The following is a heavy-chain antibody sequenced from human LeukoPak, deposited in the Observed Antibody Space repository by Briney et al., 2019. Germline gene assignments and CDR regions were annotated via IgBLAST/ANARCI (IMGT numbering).Heavy chain of an antibody. CDR3: ARGRYYDSSGYYYYYYGMDV. CDR2: IYYSGST. Sequence: SETLSLTCTVSGGSISSGGYYWSWIRQHPGKGLEWIGYIYYSGSTYYNPSLKSRVTISVDTSKNQFSLKLSSVTAADTAVYYCARGRYYDSSGYYYYYYGMDVWGQGTTVTVSS. D-gene: IGHD3-22*01. J-gene: IGHJ6*02. CDR1: GGSISSGGYY. V-gene: IGHV4-31*03.